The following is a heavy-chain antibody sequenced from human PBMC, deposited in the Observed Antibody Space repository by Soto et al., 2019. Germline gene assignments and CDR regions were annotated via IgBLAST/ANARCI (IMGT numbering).Heavy chain of an antibody. Sequence: ASVKVSCKASGYTFTGYYMHWVRQAPGQGLEWMGWINPNSGGTNYAQKFQGRVTMTRDTSISTAYMELSRLRSDDTAVYYCARDPSITTYPLDYWGQGTLVTVS. V-gene: IGHV1-2*02. J-gene: IGHJ4*02. CDR1: GYTFTGYY. CDR2: INPNSGGT. D-gene: IGHD3-22*01. CDR3: ARDPSITTYPLDY.